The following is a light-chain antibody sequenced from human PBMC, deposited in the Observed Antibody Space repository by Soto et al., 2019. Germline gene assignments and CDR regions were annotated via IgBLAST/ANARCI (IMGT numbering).Light chain of an antibody. V-gene: IGKV3-20*01. CDR3: QQYDNSIT. Sequence: EIVLTQSPGTLSLSPGETATLSCRASQSVSSNNLAWYHQKPGQTPRLLIYGASSRATGIPDRFSGSGSGTDFTLTISSLEPADFAVYYCQQYDNSITFGQGTRLEIE. CDR1: QSVSSNN. CDR2: GAS. J-gene: IGKJ5*01.